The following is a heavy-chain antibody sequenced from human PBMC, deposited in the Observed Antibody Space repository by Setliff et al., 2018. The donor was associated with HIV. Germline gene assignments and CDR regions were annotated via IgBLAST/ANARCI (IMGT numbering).Heavy chain of an antibody. Sequence: SETLSLTCTVSGGSIISGGYYWSWIRQHPGKGLEWIGYIYYSGSAYYNPSLKSRVTISVDTSKNQFSLNLNSVTAADTAVYYCARSQWLPTRYYYYYMDVWGKGTTVTV. D-gene: IGHD6-19*01. J-gene: IGHJ6*03. V-gene: IGHV4-31*03. CDR3: ARSQWLPTRYYYYYMDV. CDR2: IYYSGSA. CDR1: GGSIISGGYY.